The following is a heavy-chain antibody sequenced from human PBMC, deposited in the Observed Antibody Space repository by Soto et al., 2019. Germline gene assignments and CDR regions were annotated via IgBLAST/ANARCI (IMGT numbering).Heavy chain of an antibody. CDR2: ISYDGGNK. V-gene: IGHV3-30*03. CDR1: GFTFSTYG. Sequence: GGSLRLSCAASGFTFSTYGMRWVRQAPGKGLEWVAVISYDGGNKYYGDSVKGRFTISRDNPKNTLYLQMNSLRPEDTAVYYCARALFPDVDIYAMDVWGQGTTVTVSS. CDR3: ARALFPDVDIYAMDV. J-gene: IGHJ6*02. D-gene: IGHD2-2*03.